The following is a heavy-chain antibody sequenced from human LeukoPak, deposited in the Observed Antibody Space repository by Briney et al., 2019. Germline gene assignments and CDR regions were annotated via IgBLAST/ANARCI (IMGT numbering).Heavy chain of an antibody. CDR3: ATLPYYYDSSGSYYFDY. CDR2: ISYDGNNK. CDR1: GFTFSSYG. Sequence: GGSLRLSCAASGFTFSSYGMHWVRQAPGKGPEWVALISYDGNNKYYADSVKGRFTISRDNSKNTLYLQMNSLRVEDTAVYYCATLPYYYDSSGSYYFDYWGQGTLVTVSS. D-gene: IGHD3-22*01. V-gene: IGHV3-30*03. J-gene: IGHJ4*02.